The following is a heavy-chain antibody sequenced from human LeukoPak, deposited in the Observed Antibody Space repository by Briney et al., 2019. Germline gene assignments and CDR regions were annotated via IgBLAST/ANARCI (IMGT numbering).Heavy chain of an antibody. Sequence: GSLRLSCAASGFTFSSSWMHWVRQASGKGLVWVSRINSDGSGTTDADSVKGRFTISRDTAKNTLYLQMNSLRAEDTAVYYCARTPSMRYVGDAFDIWGQGTKVIVSS. D-gene: IGHD5-12*01. J-gene: IGHJ3*02. CDR3: ARTPSMRYVGDAFDI. V-gene: IGHV3-74*03. CDR1: GFTFSSSW. CDR2: INSDGSGT.